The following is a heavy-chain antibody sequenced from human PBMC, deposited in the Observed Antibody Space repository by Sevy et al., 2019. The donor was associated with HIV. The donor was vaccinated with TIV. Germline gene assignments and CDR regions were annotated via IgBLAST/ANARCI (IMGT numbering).Heavy chain of an antibody. CDR1: GFTFSGYG. Sequence: GGSLRLSCAASGFTFSGYGMHWVRQAPGKGLEWVAVIAFAGGNIYYADSVKGRFTISRDNSKNTLYLQMNGLTPDDTAVYYCASDTGGHFVTTFDHWGQGALVTVSS. V-gene: IGHV3-30*03. CDR2: IAFAGGNI. CDR3: ASDTGGHFVTTFDH. J-gene: IGHJ4*02. D-gene: IGHD2-8*02.